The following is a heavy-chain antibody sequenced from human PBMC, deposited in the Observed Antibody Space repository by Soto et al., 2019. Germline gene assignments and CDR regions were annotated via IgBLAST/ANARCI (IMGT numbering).Heavy chain of an antibody. CDR2: IYPGDSDT. D-gene: IGHD6-6*01. CDR3: ARTRSFSLGFYYDGMDV. Sequence: GESLKISCQGSGYSFASYWIGWVRQMPGKDLEWMGIIYPGDSDTSYSPSFQGQVTISADKSLSTAYLQWTSLKASDTALYYCARTRSFSLGFYYDGMDVWGQGTTVTVSS. CDR1: GYSFASYW. J-gene: IGHJ6*02. V-gene: IGHV5-51*01.